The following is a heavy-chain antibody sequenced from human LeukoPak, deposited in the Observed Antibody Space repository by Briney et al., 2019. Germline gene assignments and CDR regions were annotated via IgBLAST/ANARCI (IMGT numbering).Heavy chain of an antibody. CDR1: GGSISSGSYC. CDR2: IYTSGST. J-gene: IGHJ4*02. Sequence: SETLSLTCTVSGGSISSGSYCWSWIRQPAGRGLEWIGHIYTSGSTNYNPSLKSRVTISLDTSKNRFSLKLSSVTAADTAVYYCAKLITFGDGNFFDFWGQGTLVTVSS. V-gene: IGHV4-61*09. D-gene: IGHD3-16*01. CDR3: AKLITFGDGNFFDF.